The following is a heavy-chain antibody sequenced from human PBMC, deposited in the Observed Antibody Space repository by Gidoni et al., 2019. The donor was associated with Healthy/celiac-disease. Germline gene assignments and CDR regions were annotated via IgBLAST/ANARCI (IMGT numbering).Heavy chain of an antibody. J-gene: IGHJ4*02. D-gene: IGHD2-15*01. V-gene: IGHV3-21*01. CDR3: ARRDCSGGSCYSWAIDY. Sequence: VQLVESGGGLVTPGGSLRLPCSASGFTFSSYSMNWVRPAPGKGLEWVSSISSSSSYIYYADSVKGRFTISRDNAKNSLYLQMNSLGAEDTAVYYCARRDCSGGSCYSWAIDYWGQGTLVTVSS. CDR1: GFTFSSYS. CDR2: ISSSSSYI.